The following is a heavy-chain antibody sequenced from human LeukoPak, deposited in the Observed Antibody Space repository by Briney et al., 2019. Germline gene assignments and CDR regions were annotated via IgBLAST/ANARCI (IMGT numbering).Heavy chain of an antibody. Sequence: ASVTVSCKVSGYTLTELSMHWVRQATRQGHEWMGWMNPNSGNTGYAQKFQGRVTITRNTSISTAYMELSSLRSEDTAVYYCARVGYSYDFGAFDIWGQGTMVTVSS. CDR1: GYTLTELS. CDR2: MNPNSGNT. D-gene: IGHD5-18*01. V-gene: IGHV1-8*03. CDR3: ARVGYSYDFGAFDI. J-gene: IGHJ3*02.